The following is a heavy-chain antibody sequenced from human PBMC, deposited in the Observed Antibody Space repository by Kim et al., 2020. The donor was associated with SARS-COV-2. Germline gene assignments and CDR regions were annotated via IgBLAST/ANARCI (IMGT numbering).Heavy chain of an antibody. Sequence: GGSLRLSCAASGFTFDDYAMHWVRQAPGKGLEWVSLISGDGGSTYYADSVKGRFTISRDNSKNSLYLQMNSLRTEDTALYYCAKDLTDIVVVPAANGMDVWGQGTTVTVSS. D-gene: IGHD2-2*01. CDR2: ISGDGGST. J-gene: IGHJ6*02. V-gene: IGHV3-43*02. CDR1: GFTFDDYA. CDR3: AKDLTDIVVVPAANGMDV.